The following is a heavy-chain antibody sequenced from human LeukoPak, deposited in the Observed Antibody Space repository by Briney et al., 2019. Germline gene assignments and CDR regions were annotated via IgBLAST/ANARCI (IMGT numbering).Heavy chain of an antibody. Sequence: PGGSLRLSCAASGFTFSSYAMHWVRQAPGKGLEWVAVISNDGSNKYYADSVKGRFTISRDNSKNTLYLQMNSLRAEDTAVYYCAKDSRGYSYLHGLWGRGTLVTVSS. D-gene: IGHD5-18*01. CDR2: ISNDGSNK. J-gene: IGHJ2*01. CDR1: GFTFSSYA. CDR3: AKDSRGYSYLHGL. V-gene: IGHV3-30-3*01.